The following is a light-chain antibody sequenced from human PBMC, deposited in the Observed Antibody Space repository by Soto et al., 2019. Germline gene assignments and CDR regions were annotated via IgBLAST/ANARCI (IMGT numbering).Light chain of an antibody. J-gene: IGLJ1*01. CDR2: SNN. CDR1: SSNIGSNT. CDR3: AAWDDGRNGYV. V-gene: IGLV1-44*01. Sequence: QSVLTQPPSASGTPGQRVTISCSGSSSNIGSNTVNWYQQLPGTAPKLLIYSNNQRPSGVPDRFSGSKSGTSASLAISGLQSEDEADYYCAAWDDGRNGYVFGTGTKVTVL.